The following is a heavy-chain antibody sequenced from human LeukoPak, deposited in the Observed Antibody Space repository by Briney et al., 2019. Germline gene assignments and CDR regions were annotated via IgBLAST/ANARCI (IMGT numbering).Heavy chain of an antibody. CDR3: AFTYYYDSSGYLFDY. Sequence: GASVKVSCKASGGTFSSYAISWVRQAPGQGLEWMGGIIPIFGTANHAQKFQGRVTITTDESTSTAYMELSSLRSEDTAVYYCAFTYYYDSSGYLFDYWGQGTLVTVSS. J-gene: IGHJ4*02. CDR1: GGTFSSYA. D-gene: IGHD3-22*01. CDR2: IIPIFGTA. V-gene: IGHV1-69*05.